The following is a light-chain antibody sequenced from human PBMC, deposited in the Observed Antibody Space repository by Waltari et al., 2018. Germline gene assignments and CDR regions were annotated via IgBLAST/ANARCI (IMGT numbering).Light chain of an antibody. Sequence: DIQMTQSPSSLSAFVGDRVTITCRASQSISSHLNWYQQKPGKAPKLLIYAASSLQSGVPSRCSGSGAGTEFTLTISSLQPEDSATYYCQQSYSTPPITFGQGTRLEIK. CDR3: QQSYSTPPIT. CDR1: QSISSH. J-gene: IGKJ5*01. CDR2: AAS. V-gene: IGKV1-39*01.